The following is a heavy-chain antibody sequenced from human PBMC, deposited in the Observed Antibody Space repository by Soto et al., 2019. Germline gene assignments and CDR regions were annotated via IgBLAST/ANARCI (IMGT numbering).Heavy chain of an antibody. V-gene: IGHV3-64*07. CDR3: ARDRTAASPSYYMDV. Sequence: VQVLESGGALAQPGGSLRLSCAASGLTFGNYAWHWFPQAPGKGREYVSPISSNGNSTYYADSVKGRFTISRDNSMNTLYLQMGSLRAEDMAVYYCARDRTAASPSYYMDVWGKGTTVTVSS. D-gene: IGHD6-13*01. J-gene: IGHJ6*03. CDR1: GLTFGNYA. CDR2: ISSNGNST.